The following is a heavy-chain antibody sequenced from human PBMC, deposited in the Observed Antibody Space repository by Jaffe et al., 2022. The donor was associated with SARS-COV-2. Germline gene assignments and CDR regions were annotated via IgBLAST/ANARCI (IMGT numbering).Heavy chain of an antibody. D-gene: IGHD3-22*01. V-gene: IGHV5-51*01. CDR1: GYSFTSYW. CDR3: ARGLQYYYDSSGYAAFVN. J-gene: IGHJ4*02. Sequence: EVQLVQSGAEVKKPGESLKISCKGSGYSFTSYWIGWVRQMPGKGLEWMGIIYPGDSDTRYSPSFQGQVTISADKSISTAYLQWSSLKASDTAMYYCARGLQYYYDSSGYAAFVNWGQGTLVTVSS. CDR2: IYPGDSDT.